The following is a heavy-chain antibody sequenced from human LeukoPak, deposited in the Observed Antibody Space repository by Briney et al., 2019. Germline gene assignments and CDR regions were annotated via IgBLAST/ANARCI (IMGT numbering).Heavy chain of an antibody. CDR2: ISSDSSYI. CDR1: GFTFSSCS. V-gene: IGHV3-21*01. D-gene: IGHD4-17*01. J-gene: IGHJ6*03. CDR3: ARIRDFGASYHYFYMDV. Sequence: GGSLRLSCAASGFTFSSCSMNWVRQATGKGLEWVSAISSDSSYIYYADSVRGRFTISRDNAKNSLYLQMSSLRAEDTAVYYCARIRDFGASYHYFYMDVWGKGTTVTVSS.